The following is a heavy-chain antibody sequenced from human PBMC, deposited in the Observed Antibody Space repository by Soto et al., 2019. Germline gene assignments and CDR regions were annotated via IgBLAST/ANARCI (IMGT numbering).Heavy chain of an antibody. J-gene: IGHJ5*02. CDR3: ARVTSMVRGVIDNGFDP. V-gene: IGHV1-69*01. Sequence: QVPLVQSGAEVKKPGSSVTVSCKASGGTFSSYAIHWVRQAPEQGLEWMGGIIPMYRPAKYAQRFQGRVTITADESTTTVYMELTSLTYQDTAVYYCARVTSMVRGVIDNGFDPWGHGTLVTDSS. CDR1: GGTFSSYA. D-gene: IGHD3-10*01. CDR2: IIPMYRPA.